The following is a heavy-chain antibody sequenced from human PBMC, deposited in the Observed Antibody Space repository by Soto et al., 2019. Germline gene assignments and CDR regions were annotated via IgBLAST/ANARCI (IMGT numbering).Heavy chain of an antibody. Sequence: EVQLVESGGGLVQPGGSLRLSCAASGFTVSNNYMSWVRQAPGKGLEWVSVIYSGGSTYYADSVKGRFTISRDNSKDTLYIQMSTMRAEDTAVYYCASHDFWNACYRPSGVDVWGKGTTVTVSS. V-gene: IGHV3-66*04. CDR3: ASHDFWNACYRPSGVDV. CDR1: GFTVSNNY. D-gene: IGHD3-3*01. CDR2: IYSGGST. J-gene: IGHJ6*04.